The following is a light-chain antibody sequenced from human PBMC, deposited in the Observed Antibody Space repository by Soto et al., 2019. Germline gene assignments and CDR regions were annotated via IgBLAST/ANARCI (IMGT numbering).Light chain of an antibody. V-gene: IGKV3-11*01. CDR1: QSVSSY. CDR2: DAS. CDR3: QQRSNWPPIT. Sequence: EIVLTQSPATLSLSPGERATLSRRASQSVSSYLAWYQQKPGQAPRLLIYDASNRATGIPARFSGSGSGTDFTLTISSLEPEDFAVYYCQQRSNWPPITFGQGTRLGIK. J-gene: IGKJ5*01.